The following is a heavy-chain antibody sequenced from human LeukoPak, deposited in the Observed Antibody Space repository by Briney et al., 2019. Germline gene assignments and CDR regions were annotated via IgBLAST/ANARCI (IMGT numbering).Heavy chain of an antibody. CDR2: IGDSGGSK. V-gene: IGHV3-23*01. J-gene: IGHJ6*02. CDR1: GFTFSSYT. D-gene: IGHD6-13*01. CDR3: ARDLRGRVSGFDWITAAGKRLGYGMDV. Sequence: GSLRLSCSASGFTFSSYTMSWVRRAPGKGLEWGSGIGDSGGSKYYPDSVKGRFTISRDNSKNTLYLQMNSLRAEDTAVYYCARDLRGRVSGFDWITAAGKRLGYGMDVWGQGTTVTVSS.